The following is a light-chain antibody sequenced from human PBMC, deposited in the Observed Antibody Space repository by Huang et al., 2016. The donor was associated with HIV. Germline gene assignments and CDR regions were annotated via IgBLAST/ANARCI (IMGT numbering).Light chain of an antibody. Sequence: IQLTQSPSSLSASVGDRVTITCRASQGISNSLVWYQQKPGRAPKLLIYAASTLQSGVTSRFSGSGSGTDFTLTISSLQPEDSATYYCQRFSSYSPLTFGGGTKVEIK. CDR3: QRFSSYSPLT. CDR1: QGISNS. V-gene: IGKV1-9*01. CDR2: AAS. J-gene: IGKJ4*01.